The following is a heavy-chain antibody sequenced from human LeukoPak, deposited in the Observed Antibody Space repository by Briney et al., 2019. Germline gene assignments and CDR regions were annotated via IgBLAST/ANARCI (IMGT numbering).Heavy chain of an antibody. D-gene: IGHD2-15*01. J-gene: IGHJ4*02. CDR1: GFTFSSYA. Sequence: AGGSLRLSCAASGFTFSSYAMSWVRQAPGKGLEWVSAISGSGGSRYYADSVKGRFTISRDNSKNTLYLQMNSLRAEDTAVYYCANAVVAATWDYWGQGTLVTVSS. CDR3: ANAVVAATWDY. CDR2: ISGSGGSR. V-gene: IGHV3-23*01.